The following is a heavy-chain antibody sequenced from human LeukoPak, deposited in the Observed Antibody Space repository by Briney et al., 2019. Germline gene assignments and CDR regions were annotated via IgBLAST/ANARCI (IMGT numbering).Heavy chain of an antibody. V-gene: IGHV3-7*01. CDR2: IKGSGSEK. Sequence: GGSLRLSCAASGFTFSNYWMNWVRQAPGKGLEWVANIKGSGSEKYYLDSVKGRFTISRDNAWDSLYVQRDSRTGEDRVVYYGXXXXXXXGXXXXGTCNXPEXDYXGQXVLVTVSS. CDR3: XXXXXXXGXXXXGTCNXPEXDY. J-gene: IGHJ4*02. D-gene: IGHD2-15*01. CDR1: GFTFSNYW.